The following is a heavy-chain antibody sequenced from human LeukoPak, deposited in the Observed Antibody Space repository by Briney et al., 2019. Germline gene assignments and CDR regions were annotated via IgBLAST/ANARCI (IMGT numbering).Heavy chain of an antibody. D-gene: IGHD6-13*01. V-gene: IGHV4-59*01. CDR2: IYYSGST. J-gene: IGHJ4*02. CDR1: GGSISSYY. CDR3: ARGGLSSSWYMGGYYFDY. Sequence: SETLSLTCTVSGGSISSYYWSWIWQPPGKGLEWIGYIYYSGSTNYNPSLKSRVTISVDTSKNHFSLTLNSVTAADTAVYYCARGGLSSSWYMGGYYFDYWGQGTLVTVSS.